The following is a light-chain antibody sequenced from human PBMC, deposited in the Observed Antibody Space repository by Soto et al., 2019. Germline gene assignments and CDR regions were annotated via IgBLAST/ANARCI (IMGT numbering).Light chain of an antibody. J-gene: IGKJ1*01. V-gene: IGKV3-20*01. CDR3: QNSGTTPWK. Sequence: ETVLTQSPGPLSLSPGERVTLSCRTSQSVCSRCFAWYQQKPGQSPRLVISGASTRDTGIPDWFSGTGSGTDFTLPTSTREPQDFALYYCQNSGTTPWKFGQGTKVAIK. CDR2: GAS. CDR1: QSVCSRC.